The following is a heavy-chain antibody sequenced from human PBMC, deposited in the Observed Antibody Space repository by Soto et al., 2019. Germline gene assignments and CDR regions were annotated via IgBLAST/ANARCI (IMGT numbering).Heavy chain of an antibody. Sequence: ASVKVSCKASGYTFTCYGISWVRQAPGQGLEWMGWISAYNGNTNYAQKLQGRVTMTTDTSTSTAYMELRSLRSDDTAVYYCARGRSSWSTGWFDPWGQGTLVTVSS. V-gene: IGHV1-18*01. CDR1: GYTFTCYG. J-gene: IGHJ5*02. CDR3: ARGRSSWSTGWFDP. CDR2: ISAYNGNT. D-gene: IGHD6-13*01.